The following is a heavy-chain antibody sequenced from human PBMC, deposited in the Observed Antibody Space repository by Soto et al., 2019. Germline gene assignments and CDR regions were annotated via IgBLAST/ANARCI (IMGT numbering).Heavy chain of an antibody. Sequence: QVQLQESGPGLVKPSGTLSLTCAVSGGSISSSNWWGWVRQPPGRGREGIGEIYHSGSTNYNPSLKSRVTISVDKSKNQFSLKLSSVTAADTAVYYCAVYRYYYDSSGYHDAFDIWGQGTMVTVSS. CDR1: GGSISSSNW. D-gene: IGHD3-22*01. J-gene: IGHJ3*02. V-gene: IGHV4-4*02. CDR2: IYHSGST. CDR3: AVYRYYYDSSGYHDAFDI.